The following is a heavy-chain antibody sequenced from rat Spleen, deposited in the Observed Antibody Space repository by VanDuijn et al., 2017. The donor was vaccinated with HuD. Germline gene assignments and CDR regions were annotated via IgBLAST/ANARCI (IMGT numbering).Heavy chain of an antibody. CDR1: GFIFSNYG. CDR2: ISTGGGTP. D-gene: IGHD1-2*01. CDR3: ARGLYSSYIYGVMDA. J-gene: IGHJ4*01. Sequence: EVQLVESGGGLVQPGRSLKLSCAASGFIFSNYGMAWVRQAPTKGLEWVASISTGGGTPYYRDSVKGRFTISRDNSKNTLYLQMDSLRSEDTATYYCARGLYSSYIYGVMDAWGQGASVTVSS. V-gene: IGHV5S13*01.